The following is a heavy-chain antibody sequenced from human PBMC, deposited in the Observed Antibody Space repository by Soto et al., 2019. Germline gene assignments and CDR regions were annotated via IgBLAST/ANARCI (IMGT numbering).Heavy chain of an antibody. CDR1: GFTFSSYG. D-gene: IGHD1-1*01. J-gene: IGHJ5*02. CDR2: ISYDGSNK. Sequence: QVQLVESGGGVVQPGRSLRLSCAASGFTFSSYGMHWVRQAPGKGLEWVAAISYDGSNKYYADSVKGRFTISRDNSKNTLYLQMNSLKYEDKAVVYCAKSGALDRLLDPWGQGTLVTVSS. CDR3: AKSGALDRLLDP. V-gene: IGHV3-30*18.